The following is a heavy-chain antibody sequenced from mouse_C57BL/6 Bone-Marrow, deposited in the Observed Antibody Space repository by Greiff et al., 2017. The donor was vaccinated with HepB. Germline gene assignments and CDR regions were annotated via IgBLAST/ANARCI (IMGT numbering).Heavy chain of an antibody. Sequence: QVQLQQSGAELVKPGASVKLSCKASGYTFTSYWMHWVKQRPGQGLEWIGMIHPNSGSTNYNEKFKSKATLTVDKSSSTAYMQLSSLTSEDSAVYYCARGYYYGSSSYWYFDVWGTGTTVTVSS. CDR3: ARGYYYGSSSYWYFDV. V-gene: IGHV1-64*01. D-gene: IGHD1-1*01. CDR2: IHPNSGST. CDR1: GYTFTSYW. J-gene: IGHJ1*03.